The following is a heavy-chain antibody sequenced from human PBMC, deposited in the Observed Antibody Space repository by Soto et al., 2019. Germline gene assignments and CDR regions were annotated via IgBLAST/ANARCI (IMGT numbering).Heavy chain of an antibody. D-gene: IGHD2-2*01. CDR1: GGTFSSYA. V-gene: IGHV1-69*06. J-gene: IGHJ5*02. Sequence: ASVKVSCKASGGTFSSYAISWVRQAPGQGLEWMGGIIPIFGTANYAQKFQGRVTITADKSTSTAYMELSSLRSEDTAVYYCARHNCSSTSCYRWFDTWGQGTLVTVSS. CDR2: IIPIFGTA. CDR3: ARHNCSSTSCYRWFDT.